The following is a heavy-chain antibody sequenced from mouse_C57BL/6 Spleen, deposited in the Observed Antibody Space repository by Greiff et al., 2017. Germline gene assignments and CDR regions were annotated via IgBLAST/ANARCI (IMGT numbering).Heavy chain of an antibody. CDR2: IDPANGNT. V-gene: IGHV14-3*01. J-gene: IGHJ1*03. Sequence: EVQLVESVAELVRPGASVKLSCTASGFNFNNTYMHWVKQRPEQGLEWIGRIDPANGNTNYAPKFQGKATITADTSSNTAYLQLSSLTSADTAIYYCAADGYAWYFDVWGTGTTVTVSS. CDR1: GFNFNNTY. CDR3: AADGYAWYFDV. D-gene: IGHD2-2*01.